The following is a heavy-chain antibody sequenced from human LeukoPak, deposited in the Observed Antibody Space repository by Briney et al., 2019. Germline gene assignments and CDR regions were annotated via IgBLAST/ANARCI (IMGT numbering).Heavy chain of an antibody. J-gene: IGHJ4*02. Sequence: NPGGSLRLSCAASGFSFSTYSMNWVRQAPGKGLEWVAYISGGSGYIYYADSVKDRFTVSRDNAENSLYLQMNSLRAEDTAVYYCARQGGMQSFDYWGQGILVTVSS. CDR2: ISGGSGYI. D-gene: IGHD6-19*01. CDR3: ARQGGMQSFDY. CDR1: GFSFSTYS. V-gene: IGHV3-21*01.